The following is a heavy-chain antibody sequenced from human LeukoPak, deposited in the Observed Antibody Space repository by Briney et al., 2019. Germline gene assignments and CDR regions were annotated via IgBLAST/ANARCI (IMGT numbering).Heavy chain of an antibody. V-gene: IGHV5-51*01. CDR1: GYSFTSYW. D-gene: IGHD3-10*02. CDR3: AMFRLVRGAIDY. Sequence: GESLKISCKGSGYSFTSYWIGWVRQMPGKGLEWTGIIYPGDSDTRYSPSFQGQVTISADKSIRTAYLQWSSLKASDTAIYYCAMFRLVRGAIDYWGQGTLVTVSS. J-gene: IGHJ4*02. CDR2: IYPGDSDT.